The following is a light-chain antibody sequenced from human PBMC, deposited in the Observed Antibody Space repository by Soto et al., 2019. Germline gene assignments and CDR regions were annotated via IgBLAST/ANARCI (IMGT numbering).Light chain of an antibody. CDR2: WAS. J-gene: IGKJ1*01. V-gene: IGKV4-1*01. CDR3: QQYYSTPPT. Sequence: DIVMTQSPDSLAVSLGERATINCKSSQSVLYSSNNKNYLAWYQQKPGQPPKLLIYWASTRESGVPDRFRGSGPGTDFTLTISSLQAEDVAVYYCQQYYSTPPTFGQGTKVEIK. CDR1: QSVLYSSNNKNY.